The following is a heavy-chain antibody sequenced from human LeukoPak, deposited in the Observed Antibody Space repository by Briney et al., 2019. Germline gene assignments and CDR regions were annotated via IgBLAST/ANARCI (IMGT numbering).Heavy chain of an antibody. D-gene: IGHD3-22*01. CDR2: IYYSGST. J-gene: IGHJ4*02. CDR3: ARVVTMIVAWGYPQRPTQYYFDY. V-gene: IGHV4-61*08. CDR1: GGSISSGGYY. Sequence: SETLSLTCTVSGGSISSGGYYRSWIRQPPGKGLEWIGYIYYSGSTNYNPSLKSRVTISVDTSKNQFSLKLSSVTAADTAVYYCARVVTMIVAWGYPQRPTQYYFDYWGQGTLVTVSS.